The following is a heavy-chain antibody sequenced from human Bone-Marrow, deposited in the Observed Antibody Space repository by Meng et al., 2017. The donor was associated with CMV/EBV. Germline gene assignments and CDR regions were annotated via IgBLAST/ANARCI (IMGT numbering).Heavy chain of an antibody. D-gene: IGHD2-15*01. J-gene: IGHJ4*02. V-gene: IGHV3-23*01. Sequence: SCAASGFAFRSYAMSWVRQAPGKGLGWVSAIRGSGGSTYYADSVKGRFTISRDNSKNTLYLQMNSLRAEDTAVYYCAKPYSVVDHFDYWGQGTLVTVSS. CDR1: GFAFRSYA. CDR2: IRGSGGST. CDR3: AKPYSVVDHFDY.